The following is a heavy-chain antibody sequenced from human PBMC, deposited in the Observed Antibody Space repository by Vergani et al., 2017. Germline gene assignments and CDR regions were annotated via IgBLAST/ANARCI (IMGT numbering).Heavy chain of an antibody. Sequence: QVQLVQSGAEVKKPGASVKVSCKASGYTFTSYYMHWVRQAPGQGLEWMGIINPSGGSTSYAQKFQGRVTMTRDTSTSTVYMELSSLRSEDTAVYYCARGDYAKGGYYYYYGMDGWGQGTTVIVSS. D-gene: IGHD4-17*01. CDR1: GYTFTSYY. CDR3: ARGDYAKGGYYYYYGMDG. V-gene: IGHV1-46*03. CDR2: INPSGGST. J-gene: IGHJ6*02.